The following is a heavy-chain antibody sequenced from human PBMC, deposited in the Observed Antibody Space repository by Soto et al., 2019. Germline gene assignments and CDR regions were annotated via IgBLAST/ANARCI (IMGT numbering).Heavy chain of an antibody. D-gene: IGHD3-3*01. V-gene: IGHV4-34*01. CDR1: GGSFSGYY. J-gene: IGHJ5*02. CDR3: ARHPITIFGVVINPEQYSWFDP. Sequence: SETLSLTCAVYGGSFSGYYWSWIRQTPGKGLEWIGEINHSGSTYYNPSLRSRVTISVDTSKNQFSLKLSSVTAADTAVYYCARHPITIFGVVINPEQYSWFDPWGQGTLVTVSS. CDR2: INHSGST.